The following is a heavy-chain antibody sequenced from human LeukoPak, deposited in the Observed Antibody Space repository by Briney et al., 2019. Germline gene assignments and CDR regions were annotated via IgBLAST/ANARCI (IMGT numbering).Heavy chain of an antibody. CDR3: ATHGGYSSSASYYYYYGMDV. D-gene: IGHD6-6*01. Sequence: GVPQRLSCAPSVHRLCLYDVSCAPGAPDGGVGCVAFISQDGIGVHYTHSVERRYPLSRDHSKNTLYLKKNSLRAEDTTMYYCATHGGYSSSASYYYYYGMDVWGQGTTVTVSS. CDR2: ISQDGIGV. J-gene: IGHJ6*02. V-gene: IGHV3-30*04. CDR1: VHRLCLYD.